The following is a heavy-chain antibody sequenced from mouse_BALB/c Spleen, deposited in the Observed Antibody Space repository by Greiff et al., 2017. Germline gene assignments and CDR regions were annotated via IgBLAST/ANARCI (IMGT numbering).Heavy chain of an antibody. J-gene: IGHJ4*01. CDR1: GFTFSNYW. V-gene: IGHV6-6*02. CDR2: IRLKSNNYAT. CDR3: TRGDYDEDYAMDY. D-gene: IGHD2-4*01. Sequence: DVKLVESGGGLVQPGGSMKLSCVASGFTFSNYWMNWVRQSPEKGLEWVAEIRLKSNNYATHYAESVKGRFTISRDDSKSSVYLQMNNLRAEDTGIYYCTRGDYDEDYAMDYWGQGTSVTVSS.